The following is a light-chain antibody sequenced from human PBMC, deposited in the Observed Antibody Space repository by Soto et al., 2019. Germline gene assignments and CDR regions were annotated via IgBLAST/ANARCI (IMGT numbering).Light chain of an antibody. CDR1: SRDVGNYNL. CDR2: EDT. Sequence: QSVLTQPASVSGSPGQSITISCTGTSRDVGNYNLVSWYQQHPGKAPKLIIYEDTQRPSGLSSRFSGSKSGNTASLTISGLQAEDEADYYCSSSAGSSPPYVLFGGGTKLTVL. J-gene: IGLJ3*02. V-gene: IGLV2-23*01. CDR3: SSSAGSSPPYVL.